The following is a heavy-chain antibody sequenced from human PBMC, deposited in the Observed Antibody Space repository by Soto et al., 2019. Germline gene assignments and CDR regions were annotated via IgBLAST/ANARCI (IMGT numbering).Heavy chain of an antibody. V-gene: IGHV1-3*01. Sequence: QGQLVQSGAELKKPGASVNISCTASGFTFSDNLINWVRQVPGQGLEWMGWRNPDTGNTRYSETFQGRVTISRQPSASIADFELSGLENEDTALYFCARDIQSVCPRANDDFDVVGPGKMITVSS. CDR1: GFTFSDNL. CDR2: RNPDTGNT. CDR3: ARDIQSVCPRANDDFDV. J-gene: IGHJ3*01.